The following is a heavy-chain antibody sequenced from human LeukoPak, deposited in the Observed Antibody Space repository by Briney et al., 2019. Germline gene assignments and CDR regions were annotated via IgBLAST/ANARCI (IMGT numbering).Heavy chain of an antibody. Sequence: GGSLRLSCAASGFTFSSYTMNWVRQAPGQGLEWVSYISSSSGTLSYADSLKGRFTFSRDNAKTSLYLQMDSLRAEDTAVYYCARGALVVVIKSKDAFDIWGQGKMVTVSS. CDR2: ISSSSGTL. CDR3: ARGALVVVIKSKDAFDI. D-gene: IGHD3-22*01. CDR1: GFTFSSYT. J-gene: IGHJ3*02. V-gene: IGHV3-48*04.